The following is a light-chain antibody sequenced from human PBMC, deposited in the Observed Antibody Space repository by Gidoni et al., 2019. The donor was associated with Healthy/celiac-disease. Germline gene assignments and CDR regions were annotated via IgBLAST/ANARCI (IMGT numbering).Light chain of an antibody. CDR1: SSNIGNNY. Sequence: QSVFTPPPSVSAAPGQKVPISCSGSSSNIGNNYVSWYQQLPGTAPKLLIYDNKKRPSGIPERFSGSKSGTSATLGITGLQTGDEADYYCGTWDSSLSAVVFGGGTKLTVL. J-gene: IGLJ2*01. V-gene: IGLV1-51*01. CDR3: GTWDSSLSAVV. CDR2: DNK.